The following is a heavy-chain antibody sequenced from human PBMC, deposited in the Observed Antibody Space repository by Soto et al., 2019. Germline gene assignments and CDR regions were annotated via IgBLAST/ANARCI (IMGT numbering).Heavy chain of an antibody. V-gene: IGHV3-21*01. CDR1: GFTFSSYS. J-gene: IGHJ4*02. CDR2: ISSSSSYI. D-gene: IGHD4-17*01. Sequence: GSLRLSCAASGFTFSSYSMNWVRQAPGKGLEWVSSISSSSSYIYYADSVKGRFTISRDNAKNSLYLQMNGLRAEDTAVYYCARSRDGDDLCYWGQGTLVTVSS. CDR3: ARSRDGDDLCY.